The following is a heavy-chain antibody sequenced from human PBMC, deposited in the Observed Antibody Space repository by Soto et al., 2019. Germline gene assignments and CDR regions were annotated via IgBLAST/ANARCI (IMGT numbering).Heavy chain of an antibody. CDR3: ARALGSVLWFGESDY. CDR2: ISYDGSNK. J-gene: IGHJ4*02. CDR1: GFTFSSYA. V-gene: IGHV3-30-3*01. D-gene: IGHD3-10*01. Sequence: GGSLRLSCAASGFTFSSYAMHWVRQAPGKGLEWVAVISYDGSNKYYADSVKGRFTISRDNSKNTLYLQMNSLRAEDTAVYYYARALGSVLWFGESDYWGQGTLVTVSS.